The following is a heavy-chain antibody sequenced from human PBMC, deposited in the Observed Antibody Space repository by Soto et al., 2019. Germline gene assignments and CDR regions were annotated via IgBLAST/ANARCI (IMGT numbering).Heavy chain of an antibody. CDR2: ISGGGDTT. CDR1: GFTFNTYA. Sequence: ELQLLESGGGLVKPGGSLRLSCPASGFTFNTYAMTWVRQAPGRGLEWVSAISGGGDTTSYADSVKGRFTVSRDGSKNTLYLQMSSLRAEDTALYYCAKGRGGSGSLTPRVDFWGQGTLVTVSS. J-gene: IGHJ4*02. D-gene: IGHD3-10*01. CDR3: AKGRGGSGSLTPRVDF. V-gene: IGHV3-23*01.